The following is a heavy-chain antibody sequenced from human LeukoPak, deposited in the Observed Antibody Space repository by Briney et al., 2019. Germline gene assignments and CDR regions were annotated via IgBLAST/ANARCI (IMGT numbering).Heavy chain of an antibody. Sequence: PETLSLTCAVYGGSFSGYYWNLIRQPPGKGLEWIGEINHSGSTKYNPSLKSRVNISIDTSKNQFSLKLSSVTAADTAVYYCAGSTDYGGNFFDYWGQGTLVTVSS. CDR1: GGSFSGYY. D-gene: IGHD4-23*01. V-gene: IGHV4-34*01. CDR2: INHSGST. CDR3: AGSTDYGGNFFDY. J-gene: IGHJ4*02.